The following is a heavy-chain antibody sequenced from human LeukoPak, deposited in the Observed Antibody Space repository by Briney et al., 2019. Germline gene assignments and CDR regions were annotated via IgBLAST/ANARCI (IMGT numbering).Heavy chain of an antibody. V-gene: IGHV4-34*01. CDR2: INHSGSA. Sequence: LYTLSLTCALYGGSFSGYYWSWIGQPPGKGLEWIGEINHSGSANYNPSLKSRVNISVDTTKSQFSLKLSSVTAADTAVYYCARGRRGYSSSWYWFDPWGQRTLVTVSS. CDR3: ARGRRGYSSSWYWFDP. CDR1: GGSFSGYY. J-gene: IGHJ5*02. D-gene: IGHD6-13*01.